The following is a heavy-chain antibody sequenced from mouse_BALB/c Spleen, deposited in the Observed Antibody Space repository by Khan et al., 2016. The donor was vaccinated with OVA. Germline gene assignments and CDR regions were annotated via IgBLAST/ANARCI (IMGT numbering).Heavy chain of an antibody. V-gene: IGHV1S81*02. CDR2: INPNDGGT. J-gene: IGHJ3*01. CDR3: IRSGYGSFAY. CDR1: GYTFRSYY. D-gene: IGHD2-2*01. Sequence: QVQLQQSGAELVKPGASVKLSCKASGYTFRSYYMYWVKQRPGQGLEWIGEINPNDGGTNFNDKFKSKATLTVDKSSSTAYIQLSSLTSEDSAVYFCIRSGYGSFAYWGQGTLVTVSA.